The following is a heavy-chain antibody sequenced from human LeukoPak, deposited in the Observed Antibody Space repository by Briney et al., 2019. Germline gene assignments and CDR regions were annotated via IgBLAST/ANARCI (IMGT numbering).Heavy chain of an antibody. D-gene: IGHD3-3*01. Sequence: PSETLSLTCAVYGGSFSGYYWGWIRQPPGKGLEWIGEINHSGSTNYNPSLKSRVTISVDTSKNQFSLKLSSVTAADTAVYYCARDNYIVYYDFWSGYYRYFDYWGQGTLVTVSS. CDR3: ARDNYIVYYDFWSGYYRYFDY. CDR1: GGSFSGYY. CDR2: INHSGST. V-gene: IGHV4-34*01. J-gene: IGHJ4*02.